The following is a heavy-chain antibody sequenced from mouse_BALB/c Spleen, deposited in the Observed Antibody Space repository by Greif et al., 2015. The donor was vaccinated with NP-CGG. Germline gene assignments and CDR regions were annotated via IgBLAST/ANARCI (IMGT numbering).Heavy chain of an antibody. V-gene: IGHV1-5*01. CDR2: IYPGNSDT. J-gene: IGHJ4*01. CDR1: GHTFTSYW. Sequence: VQLQQSGTVLARPGASVKMSCKASGHTFTSYWMHWVKQRPGQGLEWIGAIYPGNSDTSYNQKFKGKAKLTAVTSTSTAYMELSSLTNEDSAVYYCTRRHYYAMDYWGQGTSVTVSS. CDR3: TRRHYYAMDY.